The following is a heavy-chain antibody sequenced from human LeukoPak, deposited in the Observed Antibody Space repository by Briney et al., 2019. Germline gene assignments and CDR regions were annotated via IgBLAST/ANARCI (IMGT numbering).Heavy chain of an antibody. D-gene: IGHD6-6*01. CDR1: GFTFSSYA. J-gene: IGHJ1*01. Sequence: GGSLRLSCAASGFTFSSYAMSWVRQAPGKGLEWVSAIGGSGVNTYYADSAKGRFTISRDNSKNTLYLQMNSLRAEDTAVYYCARDLTSSSTAYFQHWGQGTLVTVSS. CDR3: ARDLTSSSTAYFQH. V-gene: IGHV3-23*01. CDR2: IGGSGVNT.